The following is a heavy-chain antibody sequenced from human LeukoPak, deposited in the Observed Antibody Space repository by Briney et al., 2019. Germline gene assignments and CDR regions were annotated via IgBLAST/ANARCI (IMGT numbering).Heavy chain of an antibody. D-gene: IGHD2-2*01. J-gene: IGHJ4*02. Sequence: PSETLSLACTVSGGSISSGGYYWSWIRQHPGKGLEWVGYIYYSGSTYYNPSLKSRVTISVDTSQNQFPLKLSSVTAADTAVYYCARVPRIGYCSSTSCQTAHFDYWGQGTLVTVSS. CDR3: ARVPRIGYCSSTSCQTAHFDY. CDR2: IYYSGST. CDR1: GGSISSGGYY. V-gene: IGHV4-31*03.